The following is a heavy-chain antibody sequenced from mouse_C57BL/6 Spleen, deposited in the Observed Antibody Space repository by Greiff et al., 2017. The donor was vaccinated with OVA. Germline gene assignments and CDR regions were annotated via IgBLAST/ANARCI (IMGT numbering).Heavy chain of an antibody. J-gene: IGHJ2*01. CDR3: ARSGDGYYVRFDY. CDR2: INPYNGGT. CDR1: GYTFTDYY. Sequence: EVKLQESGPVLVKPGASVKMSCKASGYTFTDYYMNWVKQSHGKSLEWIGVINPYNGGTSYNQKFKGKATLTVDKSSSTAYMELNSLTSEDSAVYYCARSGDGYYVRFDYWGQGTTLTVSS. V-gene: IGHV1-19*01. D-gene: IGHD2-3*01.